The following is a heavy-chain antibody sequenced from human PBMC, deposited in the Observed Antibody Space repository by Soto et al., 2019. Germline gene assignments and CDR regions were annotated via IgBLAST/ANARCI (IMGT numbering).Heavy chain of an antibody. J-gene: IGHJ6*02. CDR2: IYTSGST. V-gene: IGHV4-4*07. CDR1: GGSISSYY. CDR3: ARVPSTSGALDKYYYYGMDV. D-gene: IGHD1-1*01. Sequence: PSETLSLTCTVSGGSISSYYWSWIRQPAGKGLEWIGRIYTSGSTNYNPSLKSRVTMSVDTSKNQFSLKLSSVTAADTAVYYCARVPSTSGALDKYYYYGMDVWGQGTTVTVSS.